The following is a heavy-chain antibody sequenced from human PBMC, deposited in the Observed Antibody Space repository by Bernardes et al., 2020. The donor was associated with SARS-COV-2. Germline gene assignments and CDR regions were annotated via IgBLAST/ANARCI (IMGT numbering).Heavy chain of an antibody. J-gene: IGHJ6*03. CDR1: GLIVSSDD. V-gene: IGHV3-66*02. CDR2: IYSGGAT. Sequence: GGSLRLSCAASGLIVSSDDMTWVRQAPGKGLDWVSVIYSGGATYYADSVKGRFTISRDNSQNTVSLQMNSLRPEDTAVYYCARGQRNLHYMDVWGKGTTVTV. CDR3: ARGQRNLHYMDV.